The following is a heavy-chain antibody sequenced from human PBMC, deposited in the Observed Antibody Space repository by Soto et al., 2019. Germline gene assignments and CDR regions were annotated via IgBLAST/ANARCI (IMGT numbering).Heavy chain of an antibody. CDR1: GFTFDDYA. J-gene: IGHJ5*02. D-gene: IGHD6-13*01. CDR2: ISWSSGNI. Sequence: EVQLVESGGGVVQPGRSLRLSCTGSGFTFDDYAMYWVRQRPGAGLEWVAGISWSSGNIAHADSVKGRFTVSRDNDMSSLYLEMNSLRVEDTAMYYCARGGSGALTAAAGRTNWFDPWGQGTLVTVSS. CDR3: ARGGSGALTAAAGRTNWFDP. V-gene: IGHV3-9*01.